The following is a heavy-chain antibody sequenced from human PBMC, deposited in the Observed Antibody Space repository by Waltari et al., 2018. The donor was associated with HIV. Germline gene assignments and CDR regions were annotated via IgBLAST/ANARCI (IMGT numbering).Heavy chain of an antibody. CDR3: ARGGFYGSGSKVN. CDR2: IKKDGSEK. CDR1: GFTFSSYW. V-gene: IGHV3-7*04. D-gene: IGHD3-10*01. Sequence: EVQLVESGGGLVQPGGSLRLSCAASGFTFSSYWMRWVRQAPGKGLEWVANIKKDGSEKYYVDSVNGRFTISRDNAENSLYLQMNSLRAEDTAVYYCARGGFYGSGSKVNWGQGTLVTVSS. J-gene: IGHJ4*02.